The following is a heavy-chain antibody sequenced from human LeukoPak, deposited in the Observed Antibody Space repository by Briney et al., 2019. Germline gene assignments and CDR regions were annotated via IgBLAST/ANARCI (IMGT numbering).Heavy chain of an antibody. Sequence: SETLSLTCTVSGGSVSSNSYYWGWIRQPPGKGLEWIGSIYYSGSTNYNPSLKSRVTISVDTSKNQFSLKLSSVTAADTAVYYCAGSALRDFDYWGQGTLVTVSP. V-gene: IGHV4-39*07. J-gene: IGHJ4*02. CDR1: GGSVSSNSYY. CDR3: AGSALRDFDY. CDR2: IYYSGST.